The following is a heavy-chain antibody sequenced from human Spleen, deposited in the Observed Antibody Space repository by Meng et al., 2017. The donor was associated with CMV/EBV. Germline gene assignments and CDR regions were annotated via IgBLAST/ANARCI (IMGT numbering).Heavy chain of an antibody. D-gene: IGHD2-15*01. CDR3: AHRDYCSGGTCTFDY. CDR2: IYWDDDK. CDR1: GFSLSTGGMG. Sequence: GFSLSTGGMGVGWIRQPPGKALEWLALIYWDDDKRYSPSLKSRLTITKDTSKNQVVLTMTNMDPVDTATYYCAHRDYCSGGTCTFDYWGQGTLVTVSS. J-gene: IGHJ4*02. V-gene: IGHV2-5*02.